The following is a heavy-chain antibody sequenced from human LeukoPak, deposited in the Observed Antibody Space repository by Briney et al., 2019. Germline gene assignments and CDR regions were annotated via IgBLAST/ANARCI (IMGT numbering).Heavy chain of an antibody. CDR2: ISYDGSNK. V-gene: IGHV3-30*18. CDR3: AKDDGYYGSGRPFDY. J-gene: IGHJ4*02. CDR1: GFTFSSYG. D-gene: IGHD3-10*01. Sequence: GGSLRLSCAASGFTFSSYGMHWVRQAPGKGLEWVAVISYDGSNKYYADSVKGRFTISRDNSKNTLYLQMNSLRAEDTAVYYCAKDDGYYGSGRPFDYWGQGTLVTVSS.